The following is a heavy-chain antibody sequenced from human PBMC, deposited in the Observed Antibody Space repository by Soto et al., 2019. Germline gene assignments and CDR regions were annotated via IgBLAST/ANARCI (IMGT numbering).Heavy chain of an antibody. CDR3: AGSTFDIVVVPAARNRTDYMDV. D-gene: IGHD2-2*01. Sequence: ASVKVSCKASGGTFSSYTISWVRQAPGQGLEWMGRIIPILGIANYAQKFQGRVTITADKSTSTAYMELSSLRSEDTAVYYCAGSTFDIVVVPAARNRTDYMDVWGKGTTVTVS. V-gene: IGHV1-69*02. CDR1: GGTFSSYT. J-gene: IGHJ6*03. CDR2: IIPILGIA.